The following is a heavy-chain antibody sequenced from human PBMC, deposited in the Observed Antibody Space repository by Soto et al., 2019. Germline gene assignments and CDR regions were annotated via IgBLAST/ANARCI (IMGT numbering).Heavy chain of an antibody. CDR2: IHYTGKT. V-gene: IGHV4-34*01. CDR3: VTFEERCPSGPQADF. D-gene: IGHD3-10*01. Sequence: SETLSLTCGFSGESFSAFYWNWIRQSPEKGLEWIADIHYTGKTNYNPSLKSRVTISMDTSKRQFSLKLTSVTAADTAVYYCVTFEERCPSGPQADFWGQGTLVTVSS. CDR1: GESFSAFY. J-gene: IGHJ4*02.